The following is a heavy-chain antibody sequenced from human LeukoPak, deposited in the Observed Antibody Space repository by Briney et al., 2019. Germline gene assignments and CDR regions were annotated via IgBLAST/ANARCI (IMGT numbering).Heavy chain of an antibody. CDR3: ARGFPIHYYGSGSYSRHWFDP. CDR1: GGSISSYY. Sequence: SETLSLTCTVSGGSISSYYWSWIRQPPGKGLEWIGYIYYSGSTNYNPSLKSRVTISVDTSKNQFSLKLSSVTAADTAVYYCARGFPIHYYGSGSYSRHWFDPWGQGNLVTVSS. CDR2: IYYSGST. D-gene: IGHD3-10*01. J-gene: IGHJ5*02. V-gene: IGHV4-59*01.